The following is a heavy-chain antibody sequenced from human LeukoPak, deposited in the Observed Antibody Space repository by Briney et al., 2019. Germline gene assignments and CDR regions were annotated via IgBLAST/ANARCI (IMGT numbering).Heavy chain of an antibody. CDR2: IYYSGST. D-gene: IGHD4-11*01. CDR3: ARGEGGMTTDLSGWFDP. Sequence: SETLSLTCTVSGGSISSYYWSWIRQPPGKGLEWIGYIYYSGSTNYNPSLKSRVTISVDTSKNQFSLKLSSVTAADTAVYYCARGEGGMTTDLSGWFDPWGQGTLVTVSS. CDR1: GGSISSYY. J-gene: IGHJ5*02. V-gene: IGHV4-59*08.